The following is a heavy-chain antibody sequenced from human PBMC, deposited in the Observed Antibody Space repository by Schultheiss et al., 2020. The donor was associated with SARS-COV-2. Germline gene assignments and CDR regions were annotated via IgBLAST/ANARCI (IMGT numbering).Heavy chain of an antibody. Sequence: GGSLRLSCTASGFTFGDYAMSWFRQAPGKGLEWVSSISSSSSYIYYADSVKGRFTISRDNAKNSLYLQMNSLRAEDTAVYYCARDHDIVVVPAAIGGWFDPWGQGTLVTVSS. CDR3: ARDHDIVVVPAAIGGWFDP. D-gene: IGHD2-2*02. J-gene: IGHJ5*02. CDR2: ISSSSSYI. CDR1: GFTFGDYA. V-gene: IGHV3-21*01.